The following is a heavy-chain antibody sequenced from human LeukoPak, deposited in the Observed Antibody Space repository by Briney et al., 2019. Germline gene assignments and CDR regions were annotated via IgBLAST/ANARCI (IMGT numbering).Heavy chain of an antibody. J-gene: IGHJ4*02. V-gene: IGHV3-30*02. CDR2: VRFDGSNK. CDR3: AKDRLYYCDTSGPLDY. Sequence: GSLRLSCEASGFTFSSFAMHWVRQAPGKGLEWVAFVRFDGSNKYYADSVKGRFTISRDNSKNTLYLQMNSLRAEDTAVYYCAKDRLYYCDTSGPLDYWGQGTLVTVSS. CDR1: GFTFSSFA. D-gene: IGHD3-22*01.